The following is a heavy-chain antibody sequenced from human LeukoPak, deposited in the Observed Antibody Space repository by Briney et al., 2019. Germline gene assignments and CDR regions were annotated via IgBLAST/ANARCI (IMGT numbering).Heavy chain of an antibody. D-gene: IGHD3-22*01. CDR3: AKEATMIVVVGWFDP. Sequence: GRSLRLSCAASGFTFSSYAMHWVRQAPGKGLEWVAFIRYDGSNKYYADSVKGRFTISRDNSKNTLYLQMNSLRAEDTAVYYCAKEATMIVVVGWFDPWGQGTLFTVSS. J-gene: IGHJ5*02. CDR1: GFTFSSYA. V-gene: IGHV3-30*02. CDR2: IRYDGSNK.